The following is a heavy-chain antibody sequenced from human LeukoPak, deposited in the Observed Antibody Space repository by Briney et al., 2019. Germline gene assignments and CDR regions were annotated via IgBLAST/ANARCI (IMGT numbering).Heavy chain of an antibody. V-gene: IGHV3-21*01. Sequence: GGSLRLSCAASGFTFSSYRMNWVRQAPGKGLEWVSSISSSSSYIYYADSVKGRFTISRDNAKNSLYLQMNSLRAEDTAVYYCARDKAATPPFDYWGQGTLVTVSS. CDR1: GFTFSSYR. D-gene: IGHD2-15*01. J-gene: IGHJ4*02. CDR3: ARDKAATPPFDY. CDR2: ISSSSSYI.